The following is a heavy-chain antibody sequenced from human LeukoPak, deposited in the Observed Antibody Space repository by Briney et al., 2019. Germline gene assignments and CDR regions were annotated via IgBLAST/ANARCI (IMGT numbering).Heavy chain of an antibody. CDR2: IKQDGSDK. CDR3: ATDRLLRGIIFF. D-gene: IGHD3-16*02. Sequence: PGGSLRLSCAASGFTFSSYAMSWVRQAPGKGLEWVANIKQDGSDKYYVDSVKGRFTIARDNAKNSLYLQMNSLRAEGTAVYYCATDRLLRGIIFFWGQGTLVTVSS. J-gene: IGHJ4*02. V-gene: IGHV3-7*01. CDR1: GFTFSSYA.